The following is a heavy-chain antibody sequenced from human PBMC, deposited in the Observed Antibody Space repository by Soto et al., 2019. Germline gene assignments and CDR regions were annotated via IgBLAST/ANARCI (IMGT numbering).Heavy chain of an antibody. V-gene: IGHV3-30-3*01. CDR1: GFTFSSYA. D-gene: IGHD2-15*01. CDR2: ISYDGSNK. Sequence: QVQLVESGGGVVQPGRSLRLSCAASGFTFSSYAMHWVRQAPGKGLEWVAVISYDGSNKYYADSVKGRFTISRDNSKNTLYLQMNSLRAEDTAVYYCARASHVVVVAAQPSDYWGQGTLVTVSS. J-gene: IGHJ4*02. CDR3: ARASHVVVVAAQPSDY.